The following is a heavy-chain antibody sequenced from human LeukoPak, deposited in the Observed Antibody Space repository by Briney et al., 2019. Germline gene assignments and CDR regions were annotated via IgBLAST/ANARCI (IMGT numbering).Heavy chain of an antibody. J-gene: IGHJ4*02. V-gene: IGHV3-53*01. Sequence: GGSLRLSCAASGFTVSSNYMSWVRQAPGKGLEWVPVIYSGGSTYYADSVKGRFTISRDDSKNTLYLQMNSLRAEDTAVYYCARAVTGTTRVNDYWGQGTLVTVSS. CDR2: IYSGGST. D-gene: IGHD1-7*01. CDR3: ARAVTGTTRVNDY. CDR1: GFTVSSNY.